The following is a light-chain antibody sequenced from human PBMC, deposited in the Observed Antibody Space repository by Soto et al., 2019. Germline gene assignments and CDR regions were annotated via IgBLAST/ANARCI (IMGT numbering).Light chain of an antibody. CDR1: QSVSSN. CDR2: GAS. Sequence: EIVMTQSPATLSVSPGERATLSCRASQSVSSNLAWYQQQPGQAPRLLIYGASTGATGVPARFSGSGSGTDFTLTISSLQSEDFAVYYCQQYNDWLWTFGQGTKVEIK. V-gene: IGKV3-15*01. CDR3: QQYNDWLWT. J-gene: IGKJ1*01.